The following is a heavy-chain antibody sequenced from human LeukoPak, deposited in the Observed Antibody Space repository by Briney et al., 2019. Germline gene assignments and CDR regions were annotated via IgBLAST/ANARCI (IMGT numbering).Heavy chain of an antibody. CDR2: IKSKADGGTT. D-gene: IGHD5-18*01. CDR1: GFTFSNAW. Sequence: GGSLRLSCAASGFTFSNAWMSWVRQAPGKGLEWVGRIKSKADGGTTDYAAPVKGRFTISRDDSKNTLYLQMNSLKTEDTAVYYCTRAYSYGDEDYWGQGTLVTVSS. V-gene: IGHV3-15*01. CDR3: TRAYSYGDEDY. J-gene: IGHJ4*02.